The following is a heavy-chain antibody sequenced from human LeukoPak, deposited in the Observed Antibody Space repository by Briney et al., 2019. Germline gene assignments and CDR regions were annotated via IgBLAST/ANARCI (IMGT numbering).Heavy chain of an antibody. J-gene: IGHJ6*03. CDR1: GGSISRYY. Sequence: SETLSLTCSVSGGSISRYYWSWIRQPPGKGLEWIGYGSTNYNHSLKSRVTISVDTSKNQFSVKLSSVTAADTAVYYCARDRASMLRGVRLVDHYYYYMDVWGKGTTVTVSS. D-gene: IGHD3-10*01. CDR2: GST. CDR3: ARDRASMLRGVRLVDHYYYYMDV. V-gene: IGHV4-59*01.